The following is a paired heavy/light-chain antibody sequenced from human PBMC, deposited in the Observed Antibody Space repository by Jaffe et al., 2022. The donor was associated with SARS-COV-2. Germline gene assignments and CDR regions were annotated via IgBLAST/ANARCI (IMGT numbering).Heavy chain of an antibody. Sequence: QVQLVQSGAEVKKPGASVKVSCKASGYTFTSYAMHWVRQAPGQGLEWMGWINAANGNTKYSQKFQGRVTITRDTSASTAYMEVSSLRSEDTAVYYCARDFSTGGLFYYYGDNWFDPWGQGTLVTVSS. CDR3: ARDFSTGGLFYYYGDNWFDP. J-gene: IGHJ5*02. V-gene: IGHV1-3*01. CDR1: GYTFTSYA. CDR2: INAANGNT. D-gene: IGHD3-10*01.
Light chain of an antibody. CDR3: QQYGSSPQT. V-gene: IGKV3-20*01. Sequence: EIVLTQSPGTLSLSPGERATLSCRASQSVSSSYLAWYQQKPGQAPRLLIYGASSRAAGIPDRFTGSGSGTDFTLTISRLEPEDFAVYYCQQYGSSPQTFGQGTKVEIK. CDR1: QSVSSSY. CDR2: GAS. J-gene: IGKJ1*01.